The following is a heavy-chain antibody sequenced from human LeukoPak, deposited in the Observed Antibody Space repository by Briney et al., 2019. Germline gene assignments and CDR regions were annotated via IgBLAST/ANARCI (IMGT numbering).Heavy chain of an antibody. J-gene: IGHJ4*02. CDR2: IYYSGST. D-gene: IGHD3-10*01. V-gene: IGHV4-39*01. CDR1: GGSISSSSYY. Sequence: SETLSLTCTVSGGSISSSSYYWGSIRQPPGKGLEWIGSIYYSGSTYYNPSLKSRVTISVDTSKNQFSLKLSSVTAADTAVYYCERSGYGSGSYYGYWGQGTLVTVSS. CDR3: ERSGYGSGSYYGY.